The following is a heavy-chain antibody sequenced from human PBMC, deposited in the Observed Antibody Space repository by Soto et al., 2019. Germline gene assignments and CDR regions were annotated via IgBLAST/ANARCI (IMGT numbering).Heavy chain of an antibody. V-gene: IGHV4-31*03. CDR1: GGSISSGGYY. CDR3: ARVGDTWNDLELDY. J-gene: IGHJ4*02. CDR2: IYYSGST. Sequence: PSETLSLTCTVSGGSISSGGYYWSWIRQHPGKGLEWIGYIYYSGSTYYNPSLKSRVTISVDTSKNQFSLKLSSVTAADTAIYSCARVGDTWNDLELDYWGQGTLVNVSS. D-gene: IGHD1-20*01.